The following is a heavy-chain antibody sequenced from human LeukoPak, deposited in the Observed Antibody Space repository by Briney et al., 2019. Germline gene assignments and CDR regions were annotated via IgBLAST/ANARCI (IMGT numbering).Heavy chain of an antibody. J-gene: IGHJ4*02. CDR3: ARYGSAWYIDS. CDR2: TYYRSQWYS. Sequence: SQTLSLTCAISGDSVPSHCACWNWIRQSQWRDLMWLVRTYYRSQWYSDYGDSVRGRITINPDTSKNQFSLQLNSVTPDDTAVYYCARYGSAWYIDSWGQGTLVTVSS. CDR1: GDSVPSHCAC. D-gene: IGHD6-19*01. V-gene: IGHV6-1*01.